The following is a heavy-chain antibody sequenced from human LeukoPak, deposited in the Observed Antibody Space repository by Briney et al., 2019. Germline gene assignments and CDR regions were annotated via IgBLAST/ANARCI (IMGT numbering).Heavy chain of an antibody. V-gene: IGHV3-53*01. Sequence: PGGSLRLSCVGSGFSVSDNYMTWVRQAPGKGPEWVSVTYSGDTTYYADSVEGRFTISRDSAKNTLYLQMKNLRSEDTAIYYCAKEGGLGYCSTTSCAFAHWGRGTLVTVSS. D-gene: IGHD2-2*01. CDR3: AKEGGLGYCSTTSCAFAH. CDR1: GFSVSDNY. CDR2: TYSGDTT. J-gene: IGHJ4*02.